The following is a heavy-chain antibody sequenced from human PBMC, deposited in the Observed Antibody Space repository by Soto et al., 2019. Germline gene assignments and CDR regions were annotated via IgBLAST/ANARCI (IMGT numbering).Heavy chain of an antibody. D-gene: IGHD5-18*01. J-gene: IGHJ4*02. CDR1: GFTFSSYW. CDR2: IKQDGSEK. Sequence: GGSLRLSCAASGFTFSSYWMSLVRQAPGKGLEWVANIKQDGSEKYYVDSVKGRFTISRDNAKNSLYLQMNSLRAEDTAVYYCARARGYSYPYHLDYWGQGTPVTVS. CDR3: ARARGYSYPYHLDY. V-gene: IGHV3-7*03.